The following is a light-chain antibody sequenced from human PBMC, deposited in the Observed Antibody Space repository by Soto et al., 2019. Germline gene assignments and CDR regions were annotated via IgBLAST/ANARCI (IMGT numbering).Light chain of an antibody. Sequence: QSVLTQPPSVSAAPGQKVTISCSGSSSNIGYNYVSWYHQLPGTAPKLVIYDDYKRPSGIPDRFSGSKSGTSATLGITGLQTGDEANYYCGTWDTSLSAWVFGGGTKLTV. CDR3: GTWDTSLSAWV. CDR2: DDY. CDR1: SSNIGYNY. J-gene: IGLJ3*02. V-gene: IGLV1-51*01.